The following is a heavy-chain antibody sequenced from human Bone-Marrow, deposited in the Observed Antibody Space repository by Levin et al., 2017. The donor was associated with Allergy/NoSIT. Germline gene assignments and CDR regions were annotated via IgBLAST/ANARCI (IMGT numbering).Heavy chain of an antibody. J-gene: IGHJ4*02. CDR1: GFTFSSYA. CDR3: LRGIATPDY. D-gene: IGHD6-6*01. Sequence: GGSLRLSCAASGFTFSSYAMSWVRQAPGKGLEWVSGISGTGGSTYYADSVKGRFTISRDNSKNTLYLQMNSLRAEDTAIYYCLRGIATPDYWGQGTLVTVSS. CDR2: ISGTGGST. V-gene: IGHV3-23*01.